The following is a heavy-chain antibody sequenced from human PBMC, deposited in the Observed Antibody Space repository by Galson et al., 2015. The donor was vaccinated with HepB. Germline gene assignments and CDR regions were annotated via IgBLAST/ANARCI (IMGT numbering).Heavy chain of an antibody. CDR3: AREPSDYYGSGSYYNLFDY. D-gene: IGHD3-10*01. CDR2: INAGNGNT. CDR1: GYTFTSYA. V-gene: IGHV1-3*01. Sequence: SVKVSCKASGYTFTSYAMHWVRQAPGQRLEWMGWINAGNGNTKYSQKFQGRVTITRDTSASTAYMELSSLRSEDTAVYYCAREPSDYYGSGSYYNLFDYWGQGTLVTVSS. J-gene: IGHJ4*02.